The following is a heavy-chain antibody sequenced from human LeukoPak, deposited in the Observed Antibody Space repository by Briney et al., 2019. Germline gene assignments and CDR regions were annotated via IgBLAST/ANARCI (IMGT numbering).Heavy chain of an antibody. J-gene: IGHJ4*02. CDR3: ARDSGAAAAIPFDY. CDR2: IIPIFGTA. CDR1: GYTFTGYY. D-gene: IGHD6-13*01. Sequence: SVKVSCKASGYTFTGYYMHWVRQAPGQGLEWMGGIIPIFGTANYAQKFQGRVTITADKSTSTAYMELSSLRSEDTAVYYCARDSGAAAAIPFDYWGQGTLVTVSS. V-gene: IGHV1-69*06.